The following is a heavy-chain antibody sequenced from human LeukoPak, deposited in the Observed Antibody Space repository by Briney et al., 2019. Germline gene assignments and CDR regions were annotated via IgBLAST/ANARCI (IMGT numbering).Heavy chain of an antibody. Sequence: ASVKVSCKASGYTFTSYGISWVRQAPGQGLEWMGWISAYNGNTNYAQKLQGRVTMTTDTSTSTAYMELRSLRSDDTAVYYCARDLGYYGSGSYYNVNWFDPWGQGTLVTVSS. CDR1: GYTFTSYG. V-gene: IGHV1-18*01. J-gene: IGHJ5*02. CDR3: ARDLGYYGSGSYYNVNWFDP. D-gene: IGHD3-10*01. CDR2: ISAYNGNT.